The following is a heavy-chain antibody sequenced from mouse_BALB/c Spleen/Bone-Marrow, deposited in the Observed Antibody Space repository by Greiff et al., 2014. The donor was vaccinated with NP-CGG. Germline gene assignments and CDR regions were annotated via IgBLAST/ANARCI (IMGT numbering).Heavy chain of an antibody. Sequence: DVQLVESGGDLVQPGGSLKLSCAASGFDFSRYWMSWVRQAPGKGLEWIGEINPDSSTIDYTPSLKDKFIISRDNAKNTLYLQVSKVRSEDTALYYCARLGYYGGFAYWGQGTLVTVSA. D-gene: IGHD2-3*01. CDR3: ARLGYYGGFAY. CDR2: INPDSSTI. V-gene: IGHV4-1*02. CDR1: GFDFSRYW. J-gene: IGHJ3*01.